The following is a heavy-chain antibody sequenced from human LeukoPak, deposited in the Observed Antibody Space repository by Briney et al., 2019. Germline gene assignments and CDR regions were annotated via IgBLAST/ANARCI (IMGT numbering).Heavy chain of an antibody. D-gene: IGHD2-15*01. J-gene: IGHJ3*02. V-gene: IGHV4-38-2*02. CDR3: ARDPSRRLPYCSGGSCSDAFDI. CDR1: GGSISSYY. Sequence: ASETLSLTCTVSGGSISSYYWGWIRQPPGKGLEWIGSIYHSGSTYYNPSLKSRVTISVDTSKNQFSLKLSSVTAADTAVYYCARDPSRRLPYCSGGSCSDAFDIWGQGTMVTVSS. CDR2: IYHSGST.